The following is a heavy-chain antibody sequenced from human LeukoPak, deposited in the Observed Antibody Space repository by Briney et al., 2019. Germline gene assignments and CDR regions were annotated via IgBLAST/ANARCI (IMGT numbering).Heavy chain of an antibody. J-gene: IGHJ4*02. D-gene: IGHD2-2*01. Sequence: GRSLRLSCAASGFTFSTYAMHWVRQAPGKGLEWVAVISYDGSNRYADSVKGRFTISRDSPRHTVYLQMNSLRDEDTAVYYCARDQGYCTTTSCYSIGGYFDYWGQGTLVTVSS. CDR3: ARDQGYCTTTSCYSIGGYFDY. V-gene: IGHV3-30-3*01. CDR1: GFTFSTYA. CDR2: ISYDGSNR.